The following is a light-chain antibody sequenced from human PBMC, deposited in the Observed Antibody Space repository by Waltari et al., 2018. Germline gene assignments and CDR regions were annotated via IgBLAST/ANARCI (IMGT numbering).Light chain of an antibody. V-gene: IGKV3-20*01. J-gene: IGKJ1*01. CDR3: QKYDFLPAT. CDR1: QGVGKY. Sequence: EIVLTQSPGTLSLSPGERATLSCRASQGVGKYLAWYQQRPGQAPRLLLYHASIRATGNPEKFRWRWYGTEFSPNIRRLEPEDFAVYYCQKYDFLPATFGQGTTVEIK. CDR2: HAS.